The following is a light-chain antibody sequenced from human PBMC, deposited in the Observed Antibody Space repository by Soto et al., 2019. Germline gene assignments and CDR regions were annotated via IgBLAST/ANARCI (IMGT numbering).Light chain of an antibody. CDR1: QSINKW. J-gene: IGKJ5*01. Sequence: DIQMTQSPSTLSASVGDTVTITCRASQSINKWLAWYQQKPGKAPTLLIYAASHLQTGVPSRFRGTGSATHFTLTISSLQPEDFATYYCQQSYRAVTFGQGTRLEIK. CDR3: QQSYRAVT. V-gene: IGKV1-12*01. CDR2: AAS.